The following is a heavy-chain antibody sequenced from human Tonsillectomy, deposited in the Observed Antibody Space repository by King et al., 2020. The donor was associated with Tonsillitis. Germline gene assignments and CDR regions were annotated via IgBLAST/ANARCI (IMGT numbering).Heavy chain of an antibody. CDR3: ARAILSIGWYSARYYYYYGMDV. CDR2: ISSSSSTI. CDR1: GFTFSSYS. D-gene: IGHD6-19*01. J-gene: IGHJ6*02. V-gene: IGHV3-48*02. Sequence: VQLVESGGGLVQPGGSLRLSCAASGFTFSSYSMNWVRQAPGKGLEWVSYISSSSSTIYYADSVKGRFTISRDNAKNSLYLQMNSLRDEDTAVYYCARAILSIGWYSARYYYYYGMDVWGQGTTVTVSS.